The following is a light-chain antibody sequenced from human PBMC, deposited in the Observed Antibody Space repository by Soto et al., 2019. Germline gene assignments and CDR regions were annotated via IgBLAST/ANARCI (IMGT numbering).Light chain of an antibody. J-gene: IGKJ1*01. CDR1: QSVSNNY. CDR3: QQYGSSGT. V-gene: IGKV3-20*01. CDR2: GAS. Sequence: EIVLTQSPGTLSLSPVERATLSCRASQSVSNNYLAWYQQKPGQAPRLLINGASNRATGIPDRFSGSGSGTDFTLTISRLEPEDFAVYYCQQYGSSGTFGQGTKVDIK.